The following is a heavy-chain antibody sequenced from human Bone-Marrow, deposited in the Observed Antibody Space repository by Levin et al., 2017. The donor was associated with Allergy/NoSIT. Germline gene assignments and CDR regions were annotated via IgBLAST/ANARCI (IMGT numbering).Heavy chain of an antibody. CDR2: ITGGGSDT. J-gene: IGHJ3*01. CDR1: GFAFGDYA. D-gene: IGHD6-19*01. Sequence: GGSLRLSGAASGFAFGDYAMTWVRQAPGKGLEWVSDITGGGSDTWYGDSVKGRFTVSRDNSKDMLYLELNSLRVEDTGIYYCAKKQAGTSGFSFDVWGQGTTVTVSS. V-gene: IGHV3-23*01. CDR3: AKKQAGTSGFSFDV.